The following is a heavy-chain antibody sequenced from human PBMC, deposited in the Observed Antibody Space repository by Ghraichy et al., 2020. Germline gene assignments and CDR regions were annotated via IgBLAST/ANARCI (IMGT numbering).Heavy chain of an antibody. CDR1: AITFSSYA. J-gene: IGHJ4*02. Sequence: GESLNISCAASAITFSSYAMTWVRQAPGRGLEWVSTISGSGASTYYAESVKGRFTISRDNSKNTLFLQMNSLRAEDTALYFCAQGYGSTLFYFDSWGQGTLVTVSS. CDR3: AQGYGSTLFYFDS. CDR2: ISGSGAST. D-gene: IGHD6-13*01. V-gene: IGHV3-23*01.